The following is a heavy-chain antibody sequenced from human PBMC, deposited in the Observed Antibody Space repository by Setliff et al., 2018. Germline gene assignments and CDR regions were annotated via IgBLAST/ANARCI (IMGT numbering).Heavy chain of an antibody. Sequence: PSETLSLTCTVSGGSISSSSYYWGWIRQPPGKGLEWIGEINHSGSTDSNPSLKSRVTISVDTSKNQFSLKLSSVTAADTALYYCTVYNTGSSKDHYWGQGTPVTVSS. J-gene: IGHJ4*02. CDR1: GGSISSSSYY. D-gene: IGHD2-8*02. CDR3: TVYNTGSSKDHY. V-gene: IGHV4-39*07. CDR2: INHSGST.